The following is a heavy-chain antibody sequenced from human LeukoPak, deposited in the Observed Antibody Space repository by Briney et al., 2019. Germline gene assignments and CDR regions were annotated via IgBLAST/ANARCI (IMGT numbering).Heavy chain of an antibody. V-gene: IGHV3-20*04. J-gene: IGHJ6*03. Sequence: GGSLRLSCAASGFTFTTYWMGWVRQAPGKGLEWVSGINWNGGSTGYADSVKGRFTISRDNAKNSLYLQMNSLRAEDTALYYCARVGYSYGYEYYYYYMDVWGKGTTVTVSS. CDR3: ARVGYSYGYEYYYYYMDV. D-gene: IGHD5-18*01. CDR2: INWNGGST. CDR1: GFTFTTYW.